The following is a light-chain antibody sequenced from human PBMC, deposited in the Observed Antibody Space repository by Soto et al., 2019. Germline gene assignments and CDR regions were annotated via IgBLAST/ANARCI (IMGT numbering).Light chain of an antibody. Sequence: IVLTQSPGTLSLSPGESATLSCRASQSVSSNYLGWYQQRPGQAPRLLIYGVSSRATGIPDRFSGSGSGTDFTLTISRLEPEDFAVYYCQQYGSSRTFGQGTKVDIK. CDR2: GVS. V-gene: IGKV3-20*01. CDR3: QQYGSSRT. J-gene: IGKJ1*01. CDR1: QSVSSNY.